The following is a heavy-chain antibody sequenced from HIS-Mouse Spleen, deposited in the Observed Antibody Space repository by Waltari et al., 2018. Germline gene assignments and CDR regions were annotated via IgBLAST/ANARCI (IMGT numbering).Heavy chain of an antibody. J-gene: IGHJ2*01. D-gene: IGHD6-13*01. Sequence: QLQLQESGPGLVKPSETLSLTCTVSGGSISSSSYYWGWIRQPPGKGLEWIGRIYYSGSTSYNPSLQSRVTISVGTSKNQFSLKLGSVTAADTAVYYCAREIPYSSSWYDWYFDLWGRGTLVTVSS. CDR3: AREIPYSSSWYDWYFDL. V-gene: IGHV4-39*07. CDR1: GGSISSSSYY. CDR2: IYYSGST.